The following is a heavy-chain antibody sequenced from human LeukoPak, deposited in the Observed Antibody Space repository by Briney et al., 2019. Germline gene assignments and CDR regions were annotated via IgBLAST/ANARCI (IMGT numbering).Heavy chain of an antibody. Sequence: SVKVSCKASGGTFSSYAISWVRQAPGQGLEWMGGIIPIFGTANYAQKFQGRVTITADESTSTAYMELSSLGSEDTAVYYCARGGTPPTPYYYGMDVWGQGTTVTVSS. J-gene: IGHJ6*02. CDR2: IIPIFGTA. CDR1: GGTFSSYA. D-gene: IGHD5-12*01. CDR3: ARGGTPPTPYYYGMDV. V-gene: IGHV1-69*01.